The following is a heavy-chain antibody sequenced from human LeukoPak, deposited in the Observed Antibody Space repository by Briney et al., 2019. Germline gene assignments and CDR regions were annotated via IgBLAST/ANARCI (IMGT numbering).Heavy chain of an antibody. CDR1: GYTFTSYG. CDR2: ISAYNGNT. D-gene: IGHD1-26*01. CDR3: ARPTTPYEWVYGAPDNYGMDV. V-gene: IGHV1-18*01. J-gene: IGHJ6*02. Sequence: ASVKVSCKASGYTFTSYGISWVRQAPGQGLEWMGWISAYNGNTNYAQKLQGRVTMTTDTSTSTAYMELRSLRSDDTAVYYCARPTTPYEWVYGAPDNYGMDVWGQGTTVTVSS.